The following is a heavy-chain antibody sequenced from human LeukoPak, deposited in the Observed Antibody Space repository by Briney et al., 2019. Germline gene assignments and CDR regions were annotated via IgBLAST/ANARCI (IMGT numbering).Heavy chain of an antibody. CDR3: ARDPLTSTWSPYYFTLDV. Sequence: ASVKVSCKASGYSFTSYAYNWVRQAPGQGLEWMGWISAYDGGTKYAQDLQGRVTVTTDTSTRTAYMELTRLTSDDTAVYYCARDPLTSTWSPYYFTLDVWGQGTTVSVSS. V-gene: IGHV1-18*01. J-gene: IGHJ6*02. D-gene: IGHD6-13*01. CDR2: ISAYDGGT. CDR1: GYSFTSYA.